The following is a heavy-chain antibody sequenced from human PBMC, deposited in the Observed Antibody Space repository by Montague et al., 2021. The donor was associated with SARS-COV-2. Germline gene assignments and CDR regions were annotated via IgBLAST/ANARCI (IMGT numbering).Heavy chain of an antibody. Sequence: SETLSLTCTFYGGSFSSTRYYWGWIRQPPGKGLEWIGCIYYTETTYYNPAPKSGTTLYSPSLESRVSIDVGAAKNQVSLNLGSVTATETSVYYCEKSGGIEVSDSWGQGTLVAVSS. J-gene: IGHJ4*02. CDR2: IYYTETTYYNPAPKSGTT. CDR1: GGSFSSTRYY. D-gene: IGHD6-19*01. V-gene: IGHV4-39*01. CDR3: EKSGGIEVSDS.